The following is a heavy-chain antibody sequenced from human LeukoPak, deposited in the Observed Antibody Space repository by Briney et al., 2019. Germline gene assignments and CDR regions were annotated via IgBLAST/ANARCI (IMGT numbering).Heavy chain of an antibody. J-gene: IGHJ5*02. D-gene: IGHD2-15*01. V-gene: IGHV4-61*02. CDR3: ARVGLLQTPDP. CDR2: IYTSGST. Sequence: SQTLSLTCTVSGGSISSGSYYWSWIRQPAGKGLEWIGRIYTSGSTNYNPSLKSRVTISVDTSKNQFSLKLSSVTAADTAVYYCARVGLLQTPDPWGQGTLVTVSS. CDR1: GGSISSGSYY.